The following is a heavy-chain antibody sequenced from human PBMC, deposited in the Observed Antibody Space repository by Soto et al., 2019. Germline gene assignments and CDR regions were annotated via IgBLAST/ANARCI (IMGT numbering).Heavy chain of an antibody. D-gene: IGHD2-2*03. Sequence: EVQLLESGGGLVQPGGSLRLSCAASGFTFSSYAMSWVRQAPRKGLEWVSGIGGNGESTYYADSVKGRFTISSGNSSNTVILRMNSLRVEDTAVYYCVSWISAHFDSWGQGTLVTVSS. J-gene: IGHJ4*02. CDR1: GFTFSSYA. CDR2: IGGNGEST. V-gene: IGHV3-23*01. CDR3: VSWISAHFDS.